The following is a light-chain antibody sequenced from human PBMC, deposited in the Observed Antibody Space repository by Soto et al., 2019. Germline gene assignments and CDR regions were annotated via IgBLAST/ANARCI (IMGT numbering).Light chain of an antibody. CDR1: QSVSSY. V-gene: IGKV3-11*01. CDR2: VAS. CDR3: QRSSKWLWT. J-gene: IGKJ1*01. Sequence: EIVLTQSPATLSLSPGERATLSCRASQSVSSYLAWYQQKPGQAPRLLIYVASNRATGIPARFSGSGSGTDFTLTISRLEPEDFAVYYCQRSSKWLWTFGQGTKVEIK.